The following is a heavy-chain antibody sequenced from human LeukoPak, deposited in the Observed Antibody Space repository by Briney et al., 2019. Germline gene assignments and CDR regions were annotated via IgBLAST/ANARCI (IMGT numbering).Heavy chain of an antibody. V-gene: IGHV1-2*02. Sequence: ASVKVSCKASGYTFTGYYIHWVRQAPGQGLEWMGWISAYNGNTNYAQKFQGRVTMTRDTSISTAYMELSRLRSDDTAVYYCARDGSRGFDYWGQGTLVTVSS. CDR3: ARDGSRGFDY. J-gene: IGHJ4*02. CDR2: ISAYNGNT. CDR1: GYTFTGYY. D-gene: IGHD5-12*01.